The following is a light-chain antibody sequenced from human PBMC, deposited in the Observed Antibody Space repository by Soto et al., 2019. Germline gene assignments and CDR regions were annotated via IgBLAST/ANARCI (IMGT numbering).Light chain of an antibody. J-gene: IGLJ3*02. CDR2: DVT. CDR1: NTDVGTYNY. V-gene: IGLV2-11*01. Sequence: QSALTQPRSVSESPGQSVTISCTGTNTDVGTYNYVSWYQQHPGKAPKLMIFDVTKRPSGVPDRFSGSKSGNTASLTISGLQAEDEADYYCCSYAGSYTVVFGGGTKLTVL. CDR3: CSYAGSYTVV.